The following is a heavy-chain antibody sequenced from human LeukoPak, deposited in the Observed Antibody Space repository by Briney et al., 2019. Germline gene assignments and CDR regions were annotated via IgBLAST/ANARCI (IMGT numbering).Heavy chain of an antibody. Sequence: PGRSMRLSCAASGFTLSYYCMNWVRQAPGKGVEWVSSISGTSKYIFYGDSVKDRFTVSRDNANNTLYLQMDSVRADDTAVYYCAREGLTSVIGFDYWGQGTLVTVSS. J-gene: IGHJ4*02. D-gene: IGHD2-21*02. CDR1: GFTLSYYC. V-gene: IGHV3-21*01. CDR2: ISGTSKYI. CDR3: AREGLTSVIGFDY.